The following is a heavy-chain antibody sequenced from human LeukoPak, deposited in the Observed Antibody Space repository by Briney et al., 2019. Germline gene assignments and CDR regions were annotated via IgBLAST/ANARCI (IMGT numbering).Heavy chain of an antibody. D-gene: IGHD6-13*01. CDR3: AREFRESDSSSLFDP. CDR2: IYYSGST. J-gene: IGHJ5*02. CDR1: GGSISSYY. Sequence: SETLSLTCTVSGGSISSYYWSWIRQPPGKGLEWTGYIYYSGSTNYNPSLKSRVTISVDTSKNQFSLKLSSVTAADTAVYYCAREFRESDSSSLFDPWGQGTLVTVSS. V-gene: IGHV4-59*01.